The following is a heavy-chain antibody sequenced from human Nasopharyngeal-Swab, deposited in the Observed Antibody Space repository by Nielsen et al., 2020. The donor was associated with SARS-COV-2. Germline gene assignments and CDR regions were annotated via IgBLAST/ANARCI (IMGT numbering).Heavy chain of an antibody. CDR2: ISASGGST. V-gene: IGHV3-23*01. CDR1: GFTFNIYA. J-gene: IGHJ3*02. D-gene: IGHD3-10*01. Sequence: GESLKISCIASGFTFNIYAMAWVRRTPGRGLQWVSGISASGGSTYYTDSVEGRFAVSRDNSRNTLYLQVHSLRVEDTALYYCAKDDVVRGDAFDIWGQGTMVTVSS. CDR3: AKDDVVRGDAFDI.